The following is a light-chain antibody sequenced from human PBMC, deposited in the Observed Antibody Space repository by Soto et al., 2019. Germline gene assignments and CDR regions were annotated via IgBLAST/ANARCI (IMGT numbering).Light chain of an antibody. CDR3: QQHQSYWS. CDR2: AAS. CDR1: QSISSW. V-gene: IGKV1-5*01. J-gene: IGKJ1*01. Sequence: IQMTQSPSTLSGSEGDTVIITCRASQSISSWLAWYQQKPGKAPNLLIYAASSLQSGVPSRFSGSGSGTEFTLTISSLQPDDFATYYCQQHQSYWSFGQGTKV.